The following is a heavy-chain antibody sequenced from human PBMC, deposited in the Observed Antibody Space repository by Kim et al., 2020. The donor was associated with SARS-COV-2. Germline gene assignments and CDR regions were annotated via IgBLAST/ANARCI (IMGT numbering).Heavy chain of an antibody. D-gene: IGHD1-26*01. CDR2: IKSKTDGGTT. J-gene: IGHJ4*02. CDR3: TTESYGSYYFAHDHFDY. V-gene: IGHV3-15*01. CDR1: GFTFSNAW. Sequence: GGSLRLSCAASGFTFSNAWMSWVRQAPGKGLEWVGRIKSKTDGGTTDYAAPVKGRVTISRDDAKNTLYLQMNSLKTEDTAVYYCTTESYGSYYFAHDHFDYWGQGTLVSVSS.